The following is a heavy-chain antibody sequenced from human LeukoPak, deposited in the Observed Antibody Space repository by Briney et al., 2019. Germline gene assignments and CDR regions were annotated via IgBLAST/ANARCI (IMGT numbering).Heavy chain of an antibody. CDR1: EFTFSSYA. J-gene: IGHJ6*02. V-gene: IGHV3-23*01. CDR2: ISGSGGTT. Sequence: GGSLRLPCAASEFTFSSYAMSWVRQGPGKGLEWVSTISGSGGTTYYAESVGGRFTISRDNSKNTLYLQMNSLRAEDTALYYCAKGLDSYGYDGLDVWGQGTTVTVSS. CDR3: AKGLDSYGYDGLDV. D-gene: IGHD5-18*01.